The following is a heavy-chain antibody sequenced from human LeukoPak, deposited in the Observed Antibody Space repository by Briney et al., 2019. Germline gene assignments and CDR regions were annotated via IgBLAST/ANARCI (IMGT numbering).Heavy chain of an antibody. J-gene: IGHJ4*02. V-gene: IGHV3-21*01. CDR2: ISSSSSYI. D-gene: IGHD3-10*01. CDR3: ARSRLYYGSGSYSGFDY. CDR1: GFTFSSYS. Sequence: GGSLRLSCAASGFTFSSYSMNWVRQAPGKGLEWVSSISSSSSYIYYADSVKGRFTISRDNARNSLYLQMNSLRAEDTAVYYCARSRLYYGSGSYSGFDYWGQGTLVTVSS.